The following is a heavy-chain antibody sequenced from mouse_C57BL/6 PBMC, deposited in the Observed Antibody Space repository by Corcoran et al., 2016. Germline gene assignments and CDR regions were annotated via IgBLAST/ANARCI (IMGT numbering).Heavy chain of an antibody. D-gene: IGHD2-1*01. CDR3: ARPHGKQGLWFAY. Sequence: EVQRQQSGPVLVKPGASVKMSCKASGYTFTDYYMDWVKQSQGKSLEWIGVINPYNGGTSYNQKFKGKATLTVDKSSSTAYMELNSLTSEDSAVYYCARPHGKQGLWFAYWGQGTLVTVSA. CDR1: GYTFTDYY. J-gene: IGHJ3*01. CDR2: INPYNGGT. V-gene: IGHV1-19*01.